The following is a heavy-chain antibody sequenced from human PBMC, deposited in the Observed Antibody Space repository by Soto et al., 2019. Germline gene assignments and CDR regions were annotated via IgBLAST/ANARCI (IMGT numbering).Heavy chain of an antibody. J-gene: IGHJ4*02. D-gene: IGHD4-17*01. CDR2: IYYTGIT. V-gene: IGHV4-61*01. CDR3: ARVSIRAVDFDY. Sequence: SETQSVTCTVAGGSISSDNYYWSWIRQPPGKGLEWIGYIYYTGITNYNPSLESRVTISVDTSKSQFSLKLSSVTAADTAVYYCARVSIRAVDFDYWGQGTLVTVSS. CDR1: GGSISSDNYY.